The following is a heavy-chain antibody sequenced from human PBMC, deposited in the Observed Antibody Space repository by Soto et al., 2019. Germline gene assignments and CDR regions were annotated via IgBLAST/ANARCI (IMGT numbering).Heavy chain of an antibody. CDR2: IYPGDSDT. V-gene: IGHV5-51*01. CDR1: GYSFTSYC. Sequence: GESLKISCKGSGYSFTSYCIGWVRQMPGKGLEWMGIIYPGDSDTRYSPSFQGQVTISADKSISTAYLQWSSLKASDTALYYCARNRGRFFKNEPFNIWGQGKMVTVSS. J-gene: IGHJ3*02. D-gene: IGHD3-3*01. CDR3: ARNRGRFFKNEPFNI.